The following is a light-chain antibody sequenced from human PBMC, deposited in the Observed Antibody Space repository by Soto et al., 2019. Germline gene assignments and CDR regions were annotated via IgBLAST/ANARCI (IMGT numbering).Light chain of an antibody. Sequence: DIQMTQSASTLSASLGDRVTITCRASQSISSWLAWYQHKPGKAPKLLIYDASSLESGVPSRFSGSASGTESTLTISSLKPDDFATYYCQQYNSYWTFGQGTKVDIK. CDR2: DAS. J-gene: IGKJ1*01. CDR1: QSISSW. V-gene: IGKV1-5*01. CDR3: QQYNSYWT.